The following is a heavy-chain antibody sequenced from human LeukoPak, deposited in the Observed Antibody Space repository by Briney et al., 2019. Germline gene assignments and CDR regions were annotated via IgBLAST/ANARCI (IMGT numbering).Heavy chain of an antibody. CDR3: ASIGSYTTPSFDY. CDR1: GFTFSSYA. Sequence: GGSLRLSCAASGFTFSSYAMHWVRQAPGKGLEWVAVISYDGSNKYYADSVKGRFTISRDNSKNTLYLQMNSLRAEDTAVYYCASIGSYTTPSFDYWGRGTLVTVSS. V-gene: IGHV3-30*04. CDR2: ISYDGSNK. J-gene: IGHJ4*02. D-gene: IGHD3-10*01.